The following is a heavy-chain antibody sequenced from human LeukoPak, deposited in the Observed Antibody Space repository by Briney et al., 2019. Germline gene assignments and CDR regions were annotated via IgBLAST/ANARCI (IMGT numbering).Heavy chain of an antibody. CDR2: DIPIFGTA. Sequence: ASVKVSCKASGGTFSSYAISWVRQAPGQGLEWNGRDIPIFGTANYAQKFQGRVTISTDEATSTAYMELSSLRAEDTAVYYCARTPSGIAVAEDYWGQGTLVTVSS. CDR1: GGTFSSYA. V-gene: IGHV1-69*05. D-gene: IGHD6-19*01. J-gene: IGHJ4*02. CDR3: ARTPSGIAVAEDY.